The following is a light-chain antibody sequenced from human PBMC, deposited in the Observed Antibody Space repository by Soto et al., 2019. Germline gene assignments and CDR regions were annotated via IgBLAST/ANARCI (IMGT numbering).Light chain of an antibody. CDR3: MQGTHWRT. CDR1: QSLVHSDGNTY. CDR2: QVS. Sequence: VVMTQSPLSLPVTLGQPASISCKSSQSLVHSDGNTYLSWFQQRPGQSPRRLIYQVSNRDSGVPDRFRGSGSGTDFTLKISRVEADDVGIYYCMQGTHWRTFGQGTKVELK. J-gene: IGKJ1*01. V-gene: IGKV2-30*02.